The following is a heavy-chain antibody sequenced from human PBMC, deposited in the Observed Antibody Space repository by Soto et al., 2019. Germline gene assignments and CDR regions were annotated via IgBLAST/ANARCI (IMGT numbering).Heavy chain of an antibody. CDR1: GFTFSSYA. D-gene: IGHD7-27*01. J-gene: IGHJ4*02. CDR3: AREARTGGVDY. CDR2: IYSGGST. V-gene: IGHV3-53*01. Sequence: GGSLRLSCAASGFTFSSYAMHWVRQAPGKGLEWVSVIYSGGSTYYADSVKGRFTISRDNSKNTLYLQMNSLRAEDTAVYYCAREARTGGVDYWGQGTLVTVSS.